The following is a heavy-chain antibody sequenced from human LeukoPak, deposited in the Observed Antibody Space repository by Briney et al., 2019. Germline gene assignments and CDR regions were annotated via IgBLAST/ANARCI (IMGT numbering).Heavy chain of an antibody. CDR3: ARGVATGSDAFDI. V-gene: IGHV3-53*04. Sequence: GGSLRLSCAASGFTFSSNYMSWVRQAPGKGLEWVSVIYSGGSPYYADSVQGRFPISKHNSKNTLYIELNSMRAEDTAVYYCARGVATGSDAFDIWGQGTMVTVSS. CDR2: IYSGGSP. D-gene: IGHD5-12*01. CDR1: GFTFSSNY. J-gene: IGHJ3*02.